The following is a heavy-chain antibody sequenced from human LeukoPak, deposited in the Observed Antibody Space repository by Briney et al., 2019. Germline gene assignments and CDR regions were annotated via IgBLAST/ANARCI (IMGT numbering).Heavy chain of an antibody. Sequence: KPSETLSLTCTVSGGSISSYYWSWIRQPPGKGLEWIGYIYYSGSTNYNPSLKSRVTISVDTSKNQFSLKLSSVTAADTAVYYCARDPYGDYPFPGIWGQGTLVTVSS. CDR2: IYYSGST. CDR1: GGSISSYY. V-gene: IGHV4-59*01. CDR3: ARDPYGDYPFPGI. J-gene: IGHJ4*02. D-gene: IGHD4-17*01.